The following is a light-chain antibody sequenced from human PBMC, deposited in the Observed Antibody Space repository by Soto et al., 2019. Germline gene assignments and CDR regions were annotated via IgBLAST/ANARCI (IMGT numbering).Light chain of an antibody. J-gene: IGLJ3*02. CDR3: AVWDDSLNGWV. CDR2: NNN. V-gene: IGLV1-44*01. CDR1: NSNIGSNT. Sequence: QSVLTQPPSASGTPGQRVTISCSGSNSNIGSNTVNWFQQLPGTAPKLLIYNNNQRPSGVPDRFSGSKSGTSASLAISGLQSEDEADYYCAVWDDSLNGWVFGGGTKLTVL.